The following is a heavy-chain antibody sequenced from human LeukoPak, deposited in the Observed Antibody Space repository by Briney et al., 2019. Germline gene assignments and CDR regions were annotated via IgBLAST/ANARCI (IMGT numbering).Heavy chain of an antibody. Sequence: PGGSLRLSCAASGFTFNNYGMNWVRQAPGKGLEWVSTITGSGASTYYADSVTGRFTISRDNSKSTLLLQMSSLRAEDTAVYYCAQMVRGFNYWGQGTLVTVSS. CDR1: GFTFNNYG. D-gene: IGHD3-10*01. V-gene: IGHV3-23*01. J-gene: IGHJ4*02. CDR3: AQMVRGFNY. CDR2: ITGSGAST.